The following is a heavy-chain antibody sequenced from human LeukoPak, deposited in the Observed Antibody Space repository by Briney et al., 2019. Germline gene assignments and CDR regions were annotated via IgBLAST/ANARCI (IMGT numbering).Heavy chain of an antibody. CDR3: ARVGVYGSGRKNAFDI. J-gene: IGHJ3*02. CDR1: GGSISSYY. D-gene: IGHD3-10*01. CDR2: IYYSGST. Sequence: SETLSLTCTVSGGSISSYYWSWIRQPPGKGLEWIGYIYYSGSTNYNPSLKSRVTISVDTSKNQFSLKLSSVTAADTAVYYCARVGVYGSGRKNAFDIWGQGTMVTVSS. V-gene: IGHV4-59*01.